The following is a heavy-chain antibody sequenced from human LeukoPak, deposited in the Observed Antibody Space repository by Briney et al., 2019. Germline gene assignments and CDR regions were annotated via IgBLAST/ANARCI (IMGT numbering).Heavy chain of an antibody. CDR2: IWYDGSNK. CDR3: ARNGGNYRFDS. CDR1: GFTFSRYG. V-gene: IGHV3-33*01. J-gene: IGHJ4*02. D-gene: IGHD4-4*01. Sequence: PGGSLRLSCVVSGFTFSRYGMHWVRQAPGKGLEWVAIIWYDGSNKYYADSVKGRFTISRDQSKNTVYLEMNSLRADVTAVYYCARNGGNYRFDSWGQGTLVIVSS.